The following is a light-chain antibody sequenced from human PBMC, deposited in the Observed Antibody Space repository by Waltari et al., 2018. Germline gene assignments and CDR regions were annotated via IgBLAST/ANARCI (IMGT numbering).Light chain of an antibody. V-gene: IGLV2-14*01. J-gene: IGLJ2*01. CDR2: EGT. Sequence: SALPQPAFVSGSAQQSTTTCCTATSGDVGDYNDVSWYQHHPGKVPKLMIFEGTKRPSGVSNRFSGSKSGNTASLTISGLQAEDEADYYCCSYASSSTVVFGGGTKLTVL. CDR1: SGDVGDYND. CDR3: CSYASSSTVV.